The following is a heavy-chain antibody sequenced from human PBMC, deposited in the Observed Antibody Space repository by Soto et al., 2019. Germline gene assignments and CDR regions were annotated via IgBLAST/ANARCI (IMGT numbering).Heavy chain of an antibody. CDR2: IDWDDDK. CDR1: GFSLSTSGMC. D-gene: IGHD6-6*01. V-gene: IGHV2-70*11. CDR3: ARTSIAARNYYYYYMDV. J-gene: IGHJ6*03. Sequence: SGPTLVNPTQTLTLTCTFSGFSLSTSGMCVSWIRQPPGKALEWLARIDWDDDKYYSTSLKTRLTISKDTSKSQVVLTMTNMDPVDTATYYCARTSIAARNYYYYYMDVWGKGTTVTVSS.